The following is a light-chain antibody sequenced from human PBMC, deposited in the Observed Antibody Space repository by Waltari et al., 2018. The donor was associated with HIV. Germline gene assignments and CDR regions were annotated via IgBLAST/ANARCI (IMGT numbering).Light chain of an antibody. Sequence: SSELTQDPAVSVALGQTVRITCQGDSLSSYYASWYQQKPGQAPGLVIYGKNNRPSGIPDRFSGSSSGNTASLTITGAQAEDEADYYCNSRDSSGHWVFGGGTKLTVL. CDR2: GKN. CDR1: SLSSYY. CDR3: NSRDSSGHWV. J-gene: IGLJ3*02. V-gene: IGLV3-19*01.